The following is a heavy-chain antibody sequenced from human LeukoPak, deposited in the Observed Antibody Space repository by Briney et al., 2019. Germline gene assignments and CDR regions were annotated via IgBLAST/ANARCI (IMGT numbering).Heavy chain of an antibody. CDR3: IGSSSWYDY. J-gene: IGHJ4*02. CDR1: GGSISSSSYY. V-gene: IGHV4-39*01. CDR2: IYYSGST. D-gene: IGHD6-13*01. Sequence: SETLSLTCTVSGGSISSSSYYWGWIRQPPGKELEWIGSIYYSGSTYYNPSLKSRVTISVDTSKNQFSLKLSSVTAADTAVYYCIGSSSWYDYWGQGTLVTVSS.